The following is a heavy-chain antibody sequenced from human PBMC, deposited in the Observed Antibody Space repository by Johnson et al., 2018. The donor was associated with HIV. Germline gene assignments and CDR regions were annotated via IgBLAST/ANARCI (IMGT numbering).Heavy chain of an antibody. V-gene: IGHV3-9*01. J-gene: IGHJ3*02. Sequence: VQLVESGGGVVQPGRSLRLSCAASGFTFSSYAMHWVRQVPGKGLEWVSGISWASENIAYADSVKGRFTISRDNAKNSLYLQMNSLRAEDTALYYCAKDFGDGYNRLGGLDIWGQGTMVTVSP. CDR2: ISWASENI. CDR3: AKDFGDGYNRLGGLDI. CDR1: GFTFSSYA. D-gene: IGHD5-24*01.